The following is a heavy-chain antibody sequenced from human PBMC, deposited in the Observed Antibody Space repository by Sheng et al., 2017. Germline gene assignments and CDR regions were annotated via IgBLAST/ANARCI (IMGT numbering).Heavy chain of an antibody. J-gene: IGHJ4*02. Sequence: EVQLVESGGVVVQPGGSRRDSPVQPLDSPLMIMPCTGSVKLRGRGLEWVSLISGSGGSTYYADSVKGRFSISRDNSNNILYLQMNSLRAEDTAFYYCATHGVGTFGGTTRFDFWGQGTLVTVSS. D-gene: IGHD3-16*01. V-gene: IGHV3-43D*04. CDR1: DSPLMIMP. CDR3: ATHGVGTFGGTTRFDF. CDR2: ISGSGGST.